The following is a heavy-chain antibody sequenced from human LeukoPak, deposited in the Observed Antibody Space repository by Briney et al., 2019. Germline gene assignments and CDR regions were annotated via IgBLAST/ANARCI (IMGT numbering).Heavy chain of an antibody. V-gene: IGHV1-2*02. D-gene: IGHD3-9*01. Sequence: ASVKVSCXASGYTFTDYYMHWVRQALGQGLEWMGWINPNSGGTNYAQKFQGRVTMTRDTSISTAYMELSRLRSDDTAVYYCARVGWDYDILTLGPYFDYWGQGTLVTVSS. J-gene: IGHJ4*02. CDR2: INPNSGGT. CDR1: GYTFTDYY. CDR3: ARVGWDYDILTLGPYFDY.